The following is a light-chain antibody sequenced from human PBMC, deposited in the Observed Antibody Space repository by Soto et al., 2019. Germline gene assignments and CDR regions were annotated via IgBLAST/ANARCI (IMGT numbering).Light chain of an antibody. CDR1: SSDVGGYNY. CDR2: DVS. V-gene: IGLV2-14*01. J-gene: IGLJ1*01. Sequence: QSVLTQPASVSGSPGQSITISCTGTSSDVGGYNYVSWYQQHPGKAPKFMIYDVSNRPSGVSNRFSGSKSGNTASLTISGLQAEDEADYSCSSYTTTNTRQIAFGTGTKVTVL. CDR3: SSYTTTNTRQIA.